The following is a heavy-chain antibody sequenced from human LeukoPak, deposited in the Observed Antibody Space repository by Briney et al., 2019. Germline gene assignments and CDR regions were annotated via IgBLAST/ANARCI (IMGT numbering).Heavy chain of an antibody. CDR3: ARLGSGWSFDF. CDR2: IWYVGSNK. D-gene: IGHD6-19*01. CDR1: GFTFSSYG. Sequence: GGSLRLSCGASGFTFSSYGMNWVRQAPGKGLEWVAVIWYVGSNKYYADSVKGRFTISRDNSKNTVSLQMNSLRAEDTAVYYCARLGSGWSFDFWGQGTLVAVSS. J-gene: IGHJ4*02. V-gene: IGHV3-33*01.